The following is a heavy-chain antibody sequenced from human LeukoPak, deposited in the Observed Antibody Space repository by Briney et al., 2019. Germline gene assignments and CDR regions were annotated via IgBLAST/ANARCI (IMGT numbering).Heavy chain of an antibody. Sequence: GGSLRLSCAASGFTFRSYGMHWVRQAPGKGLEWVAVISYDGSNKYYADSVKGRFTISRDNSKNTLYLQMNSLRAEDTAVYYCAKTSSGSGSSDYWGQGTLVTVSS. D-gene: IGHD3-10*01. CDR3: AKTSSGSGSSDY. CDR1: GFTFRSYG. V-gene: IGHV3-30*18. J-gene: IGHJ4*02. CDR2: ISYDGSNK.